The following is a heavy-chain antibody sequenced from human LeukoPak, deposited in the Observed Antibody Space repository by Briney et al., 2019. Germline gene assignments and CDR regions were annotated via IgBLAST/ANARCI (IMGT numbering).Heavy chain of an antibody. J-gene: IGHJ2*01. CDR1: GGSFSGYY. CDR3: ARGYGDWYFDL. V-gene: IGHV4-34*01. Sequence: PSETLSLTCAVYGGSFSGYYWSWIRQPPGKGLEWIGEINHSGSTNYNPSLKSRVTISVDTSKNQFSLKLSSVTAADTAVYYCARGYGDWYFDLWGRGTLVTVSS. D-gene: IGHD4-17*01. CDR2: INHSGST.